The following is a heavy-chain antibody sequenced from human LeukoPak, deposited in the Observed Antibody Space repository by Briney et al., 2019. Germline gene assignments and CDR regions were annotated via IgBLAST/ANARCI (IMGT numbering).Heavy chain of an antibody. CDR1: GFTFKNYG. J-gene: IGHJ4*02. Sequence: GGSLRLSCAASGFTFKNYGMHWVRQAPGKGLEWVAVISYDGSIKYYADSVKGRFTISRDNSKNTLYLQMDTLRAEDSAVYYCAKVYFDILTGYYRGPNFDYCGQGTLVTVSS. D-gene: IGHD3-9*01. CDR2: ISYDGSIK. CDR3: AKVYFDILTGYYRGPNFDY. V-gene: IGHV3-30*18.